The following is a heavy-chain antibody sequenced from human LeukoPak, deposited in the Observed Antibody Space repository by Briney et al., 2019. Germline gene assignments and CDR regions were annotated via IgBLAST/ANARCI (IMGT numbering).Heavy chain of an antibody. CDR2: INPNSGGT. CDR1: GYTFTGYY. Sequence: GASVKVSCKASGYTFTGYYMHWVRQAPGQGLEWMGWINPNSGGTNYAQKFQGRVTMTRDTSISTAYMELSRLRSDDTAVYYCAREGRTSKRGPYPNTSDYWGQGTLVTVSS. D-gene: IGHD3-10*01. V-gene: IGHV1-2*02. CDR3: AREGRTSKRGPYPNTSDY. J-gene: IGHJ4*02.